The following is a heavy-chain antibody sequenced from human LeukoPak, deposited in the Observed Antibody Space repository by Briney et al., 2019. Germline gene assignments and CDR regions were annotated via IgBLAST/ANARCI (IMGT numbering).Heavy chain of an antibody. Sequence: GGSLRLSCAASGSTFSSYAMSWVRQAPGKGLEWVSAISGSGGSTYYADSVKGRFTISRDNSKNTLYLQMNSLRAEDTAVYYCAKDGQDGYKVYYFDYWGQGTLVTVSS. J-gene: IGHJ4*02. V-gene: IGHV3-23*01. CDR1: GSTFSSYA. D-gene: IGHD5-24*01. CDR2: ISGSGGST. CDR3: AKDGQDGYKVYYFDY.